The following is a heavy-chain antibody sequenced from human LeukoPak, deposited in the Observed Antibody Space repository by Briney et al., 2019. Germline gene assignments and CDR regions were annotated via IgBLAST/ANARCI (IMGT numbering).Heavy chain of an antibody. CDR1: GYSFTSFW. J-gene: IGHJ4*02. Sequence: GESLKISCKASGYSFTSFWIGWVRQTPGKGLEWMGIIDPGDSDTRYTLSFQGQVTISADSSLTTAYLQWNSLKASDTAMYYCARQTAMGRSGDYWGQGTLVTVSS. CDR2: IDPGDSDT. V-gene: IGHV5-51*01. CDR3: ARQTAMGRSGDY. D-gene: IGHD5-18*01.